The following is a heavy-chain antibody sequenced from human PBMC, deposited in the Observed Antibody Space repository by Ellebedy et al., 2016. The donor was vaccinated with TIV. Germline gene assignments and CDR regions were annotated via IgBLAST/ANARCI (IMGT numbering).Heavy chain of an antibody. CDR3: ARGEVAVAGPDYYYYGMDV. CDR1: GFTFSSYW. D-gene: IGHD6-19*01. J-gene: IGHJ6*02. Sequence: PGGSLRLSCAASGFTFSSYWMHWVRQAPGKGLVWVSRINSDGSSTSYADSVKGRFTISRDNAKNTLYLQMNSLRAEDTAVYYCARGEVAVAGPDYYYYGMDVWGQGTTVTVSS. V-gene: IGHV3-74*01. CDR2: INSDGSST.